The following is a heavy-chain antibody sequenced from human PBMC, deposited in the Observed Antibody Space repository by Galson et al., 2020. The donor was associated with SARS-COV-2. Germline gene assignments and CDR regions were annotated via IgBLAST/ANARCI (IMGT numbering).Heavy chain of an antibody. Sequence: ASETLSLTCTVPGASFSSRSYYWAWIRQPPGKGLEWIGNMDYSGSAYYNPFLNSRVTISVDTSKNQFSLKLSSVTAADTAVYWCARLNMGVLRYFDYWGQGTLVTVS. D-gene: IGHD2-8*01. CDR3: ARLNMGVLRYFDY. J-gene: IGHJ4*02. V-gene: IGHV4-39*01. CDR2: MDYSGSA. CDR1: GASFSSRSYY.